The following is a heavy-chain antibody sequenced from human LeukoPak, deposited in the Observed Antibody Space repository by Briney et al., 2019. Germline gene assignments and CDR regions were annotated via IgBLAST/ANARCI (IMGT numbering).Heavy chain of an antibody. CDR2: IYYSGST. D-gene: IGHD3-9*01. CDR3: ARKGWNILTGYYNGMDV. Sequence: SETLSLTCTVSGGSISSYYRSWIRQPPGKGLEWIGYIYYSGSTNYNPSLKSRVTISVDTSKNQFSLKLSSVTAADTAVYYCARKGWNILTGYYNGMDVWGQGTTVTVSS. J-gene: IGHJ6*02. CDR1: GGSISSYY. V-gene: IGHV4-59*01.